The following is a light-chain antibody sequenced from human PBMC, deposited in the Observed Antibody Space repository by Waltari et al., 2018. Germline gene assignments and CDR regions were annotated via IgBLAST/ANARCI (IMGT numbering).Light chain of an antibody. CDR1: QSVNHY. CDR3: QQCGSWPPLT. V-gene: IGKV3-11*01. CDR2: EAS. Sequence: EIVLTQSPATLSLSPGKRATLSCRASQSVNHYLAWYQQKPGQAPRLLINEASNRATGIPARFSCIGSGTDFTLTICGLESEDVVVSYCQQCGSWPPLTFGGGTKVEIK. J-gene: IGKJ4*01.